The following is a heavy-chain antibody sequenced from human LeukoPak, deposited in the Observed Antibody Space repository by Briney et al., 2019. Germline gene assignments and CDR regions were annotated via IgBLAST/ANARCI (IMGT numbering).Heavy chain of an antibody. CDR3: ARGDFWSGYSIDY. V-gene: IGHV3-30-3*01. Sequence: GRSLRLSCAASGFTFSSYAMHWVRQAPGKGLEWVAVISYDGSNKYYADSVKGRFTISGDNSKNTLYLQMNSLRAEDTAVYYCARGDFWSGYSIDYWGQGTLVTVSS. CDR2: ISYDGSNK. CDR1: GFTFSSYA. J-gene: IGHJ4*02. D-gene: IGHD3-3*01.